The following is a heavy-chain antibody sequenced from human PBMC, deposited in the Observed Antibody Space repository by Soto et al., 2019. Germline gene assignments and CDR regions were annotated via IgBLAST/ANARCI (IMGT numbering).Heavy chain of an antibody. J-gene: IGHJ6*02. D-gene: IGHD2-15*01. CDR2: INPNSGGT. CDR3: ARDWRGYCSGGSRPKDYYYGMDV. Sequence: ASVKVSCKASGYTFTGYYMHWVRQAPGQGLEWMGWINPNSGGTNYAQKFQGRVTMTRDTSISTAYMELSRLRSDDTAVYYCARDWRGYCSGGSRPKDYYYGMDVWGQGTTVTVSS. V-gene: IGHV1-2*02. CDR1: GYTFTGYY.